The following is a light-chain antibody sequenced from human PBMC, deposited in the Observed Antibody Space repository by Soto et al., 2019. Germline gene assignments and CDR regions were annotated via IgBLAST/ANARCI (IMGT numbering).Light chain of an antibody. J-gene: IGLJ1*01. CDR3: CAYASSSTYV. Sequence: QSALTQPASVSGSPGQSITISCTGTSSDVGSYNLVSWYQQHPGKAPKLMISEGTKRPSGVSDRFSGSRSGNTASLTISGLQTEDEADYYCCAYASSSTYVFGTGTKLTVL. CDR1: SSDVGSYNL. V-gene: IGLV2-23*01. CDR2: EGT.